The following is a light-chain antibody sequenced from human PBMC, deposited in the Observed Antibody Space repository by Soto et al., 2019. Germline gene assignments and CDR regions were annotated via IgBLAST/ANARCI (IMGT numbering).Light chain of an antibody. Sequence: DIQMTQSTSTLSASVGDRVTITCRASQSISSWLAWYQQKPGKAPKLLIYKASSLESGVPSRFSGSGSGTEFTLTISSLQPDDFATYYCQQYNRYWTFGQGTKVEIK. CDR2: KAS. CDR3: QQYNRYWT. V-gene: IGKV1-5*03. CDR1: QSISSW. J-gene: IGKJ1*01.